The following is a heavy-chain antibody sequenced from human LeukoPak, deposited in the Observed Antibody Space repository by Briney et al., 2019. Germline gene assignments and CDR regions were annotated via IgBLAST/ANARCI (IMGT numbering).Heavy chain of an antibody. CDR1: GFTFSSYA. CDR3: ANHMVATHYFDY. CDR2: ISGSGGST. Sequence: GGSLRLSCAASGFTFSSYAMSWVRQAPGRGLEWVSAISGSGGSTYYADSVKGRFTISRDNSKNTLYLQMNSLRAEDTAVYYCANHMVATHYFDYWGQGTLVTVSS. D-gene: IGHD5-12*01. V-gene: IGHV3-23*01. J-gene: IGHJ4*02.